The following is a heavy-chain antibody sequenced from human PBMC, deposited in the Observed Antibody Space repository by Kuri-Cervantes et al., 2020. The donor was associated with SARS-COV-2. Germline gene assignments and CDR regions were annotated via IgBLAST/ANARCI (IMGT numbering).Heavy chain of an antibody. CDR1: GYTLTELS. CDR2: FDPEDGET. D-gene: IGHD2-21*01. CDR3: YCAPKEGFDS. Sequence: SVKVSCKVSGYTLTELSMHWVRQAPGKGLEWMGGFDPEDGETIYAQKFQGRVTMTRDTSTSTVYLELSSLTSEDTAIYFCYCAPKEGFDSWGQGTLVTVSS. J-gene: IGHJ4*02. V-gene: IGHV1-24*01.